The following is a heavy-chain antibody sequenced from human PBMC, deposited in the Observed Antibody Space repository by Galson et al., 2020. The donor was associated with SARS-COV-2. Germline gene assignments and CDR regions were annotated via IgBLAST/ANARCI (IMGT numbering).Heavy chain of an antibody. V-gene: IGHV3-9*01. Sequence: DYAMHWVRQVPAKGLEWVSAISWHSKSAGSADSVTGRFTVSRDNAKNSLYLQMNSLTTEETAFYFCAKATTCYYYYMDAWGKGTTVIVSS. J-gene: IGHJ6*03. CDR1: DYA. CDR3: AKATTCYYYYMDA. CDR2: ISWHSKSA.